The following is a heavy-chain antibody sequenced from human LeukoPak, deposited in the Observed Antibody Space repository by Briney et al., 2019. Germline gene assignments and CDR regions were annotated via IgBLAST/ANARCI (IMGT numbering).Heavy chain of an antibody. D-gene: IGHD6-13*01. Sequence: PGGSLRLSCAASGFIFSGYGMHWVRQAPGKGLQWVTFIRYEGSNKYYADSVKGRFTISRDNSKNTLYLQMNSLRVEDTAVYYCAKESDVVAAGIDYWGQGTLVTVSS. CDR2: IRYEGSNK. J-gene: IGHJ4*02. V-gene: IGHV3-30*02. CDR3: AKESDVVAAGIDY. CDR1: GFIFSGYG.